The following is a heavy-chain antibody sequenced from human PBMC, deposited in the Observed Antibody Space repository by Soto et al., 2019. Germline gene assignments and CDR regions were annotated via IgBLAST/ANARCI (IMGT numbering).Heavy chain of an antibody. CDR1: GFDFSNSW. D-gene: IGHD2-15*01. J-gene: IGHJ6*02. CDR2: INSDGSGT. V-gene: IGHV3-74*01. CDR3: AKDTAYAMDV. Sequence: EVQLVESGGGLVQPGGSLRLSCAASGFDFSNSWIHWVRQGPGKGLVWVSHINSDGSGTTYADSVKGRFTISRDNAKNTVYLQMNSLIAEDTAVYYCAKDTAYAMDVWGQGNTVTVSS.